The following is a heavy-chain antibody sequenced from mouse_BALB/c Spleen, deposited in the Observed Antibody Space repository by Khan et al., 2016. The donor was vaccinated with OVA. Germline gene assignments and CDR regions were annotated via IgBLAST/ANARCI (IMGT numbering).Heavy chain of an antibody. CDR2: IYPGSDGT. CDR3: ARAGCDVFAY. J-gene: IGHJ3*01. CDR1: GYTFTDYV. D-gene: IGHD2-13*01. Sequence: QVQLQQSGPELVKPGASVKMSCKASGYTFTDYVMNWVKQRTGQGLEWIGQIYPGSDGTYYNEKFKGKATLTADRSSSTAYMQLSSLTSEDSAVSCCARAGCDVFAYWGQGTLVTVSA. V-gene: IGHV1-77*01.